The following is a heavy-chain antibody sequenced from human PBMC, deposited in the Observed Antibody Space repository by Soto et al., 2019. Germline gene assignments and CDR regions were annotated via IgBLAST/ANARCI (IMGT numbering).Heavy chain of an antibody. J-gene: IGHJ6*02. Sequence: QVQLVQSGAEVKKPGASVKVSCKTSGYTFSNYYMHWVRQAPGQGLEWMGIINPSGGSTSYAQKFQGRVTMTRDTSTSTVYMELSSLRSEDTAVYYCARVRGLTPASEYSSSSKRGGMDVWGQGTTVTVSS. V-gene: IGHV1-46*01. CDR2: INPSGGST. CDR1: GYTFSNYY. CDR3: ARVRGLTPASEYSSSSKRGGMDV. D-gene: IGHD6-6*01.